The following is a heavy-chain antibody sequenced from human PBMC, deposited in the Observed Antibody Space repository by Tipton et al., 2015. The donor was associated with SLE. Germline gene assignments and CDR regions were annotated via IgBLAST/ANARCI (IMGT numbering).Heavy chain of an antibody. J-gene: IGHJ6*03. CDR1: GYSISSGFY. CDR3: ARGRAFGEFPYYYYMDV. CDR2: IYYSGST. V-gene: IGHV4-61*01. Sequence: TLSLTCAVSGYSISSGFYWGWIRQPPGKGLEWIGYIYYSGSTNYNPSLKSRVTISVDTSKNQFSLKLSSVTAADTAVYYCARGRAFGEFPYYYYMDVWGKGTTVTVSS. D-gene: IGHD3-10*01.